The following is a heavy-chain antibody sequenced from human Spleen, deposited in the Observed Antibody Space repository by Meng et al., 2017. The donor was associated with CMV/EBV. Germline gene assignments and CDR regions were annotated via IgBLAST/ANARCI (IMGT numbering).Heavy chain of an antibody. D-gene: IGHD2-2*01. J-gene: IGHJ5*02. CDR1: GGSVSSSNYY. Sequence: SETLSLTCTVFGGSVSSSNYYWAWIRQAPGKGLEWIGSIYYSGSTYYNPSLESRVTISLDMSTNDFSLWLSSVTATDTAVYYCARGGRYYCSSTSCRSYNWFDPWGQGTLVTVSS. V-gene: IGHV4-39*07. CDR3: ARGGRYYCSSTSCRSYNWFDP. CDR2: IYYSGST.